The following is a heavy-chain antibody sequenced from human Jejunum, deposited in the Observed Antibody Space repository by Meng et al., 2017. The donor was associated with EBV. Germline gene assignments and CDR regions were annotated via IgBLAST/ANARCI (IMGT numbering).Heavy chain of an antibody. J-gene: IGHJ4*02. CDR3: ATFNCTVGTCSFDS. Sequence: QWGAGPFRPSETLSLTCAVYGGSFSDYYWSWIRQPPGKGLEWIGEIDHSGRTNYNPSLKSRVTLSLLTSKDHFSLRLSSVTAADTAVYYCATFNCTVGTCSFDSWGQGTLVTVSS. CDR1: GGSFSDYY. V-gene: IGHV4-34*01. D-gene: IGHD2-8*02. CDR2: IDHSGRT.